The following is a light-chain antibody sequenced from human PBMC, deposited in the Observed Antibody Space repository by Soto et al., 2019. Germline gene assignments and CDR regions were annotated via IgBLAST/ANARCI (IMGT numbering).Light chain of an antibody. CDR3: QVHLPSPPGYT. V-gene: IGKV3-20*01. CDR1: QFVYNSQ. CDR2: GVS. J-gene: IGKJ2*01. Sequence: ELVLTQSPGTLSLFPGERATLSCRTSQFVYNSQLAWDQQRSGHSPRLLIHGVSSRAAGIPARFSGSGSGTDFILTVSRLEPEDFAVYYCQVHLPSPPGYTFGQGTKLEIK.